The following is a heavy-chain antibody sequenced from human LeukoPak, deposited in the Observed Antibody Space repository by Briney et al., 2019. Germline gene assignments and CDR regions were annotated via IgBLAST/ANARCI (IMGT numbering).Heavy chain of an antibody. CDR3: ASTTGYSYGFGWFDP. V-gene: IGHV4-39*01. Sequence: SETLSLNCTVSGGAISSSRYYWGWIRQPPGKGLGCIGRIYYSGSTYSNPSLKSRVTISVDTSKNQFFLKLSSVTAPDTPVYYCASTTGYSYGFGWFDPWGQGTLVTVSS. J-gene: IGHJ5*02. CDR1: GGAISSSRYY. D-gene: IGHD5-18*01. CDR2: IYYSGST.